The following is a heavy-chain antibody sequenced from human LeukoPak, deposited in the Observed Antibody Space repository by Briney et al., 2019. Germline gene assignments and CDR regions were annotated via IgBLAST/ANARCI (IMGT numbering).Heavy chain of an antibody. CDR1: GGSISSYY. V-gene: IGHV4-59*01. J-gene: IGHJ4*02. Sequence: SETLSLTCTVSGGSISSYYWSWIRQPPGKGLEWIGCIYYSGSTNYNPSLKSRVTISVDTSKNQFSLKLSSVTAADTAVYYCARDPSPIWGQGTLVTVSS. CDR3: ARDPSPI. CDR2: IYYSGST.